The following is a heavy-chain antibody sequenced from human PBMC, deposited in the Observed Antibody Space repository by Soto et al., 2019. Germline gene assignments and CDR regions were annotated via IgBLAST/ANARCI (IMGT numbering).Heavy chain of an antibody. CDR3: AKAVLPGYSSSCCNWFDP. D-gene: IGHD6-13*01. J-gene: IGHJ5*02. V-gene: IGHV3-23*01. CDR1: GFTFSSYA. Sequence: EVQLLESGGGLVQPGGSLRLSCAASGFTFSSYAMSWVRQAPGKGLEWVSAISGSGGSTYYADSVKGRFTISRDNSKNTLYLQMNSLRAEDTAVYYCAKAVLPGYSSSCCNWFDPWGQGTLVTVSS. CDR2: ISGSGGST.